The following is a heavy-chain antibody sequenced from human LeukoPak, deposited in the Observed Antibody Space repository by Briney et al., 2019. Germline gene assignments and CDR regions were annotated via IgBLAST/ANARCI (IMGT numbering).Heavy chain of an antibody. J-gene: IGHJ4*02. D-gene: IGHD1-26*01. CDR3: AKDQGEWEPGPFDY. CDR2: ISYDGSNK. CDR1: GFTFSSYG. Sequence: GRSLRLSCAASGFTFSSYGMHWVRQAPGKGLEWVAVISYDGSNKYYADSVKGRFTISRDNSKNTLYLQMNSLRAEDTAVYYCAKDQGEWEPGPFDYRGQGTLVTVSS. V-gene: IGHV3-30*18.